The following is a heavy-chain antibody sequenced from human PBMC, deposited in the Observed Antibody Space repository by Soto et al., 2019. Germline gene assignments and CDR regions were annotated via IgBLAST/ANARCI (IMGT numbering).Heavy chain of an antibody. D-gene: IGHD1-26*01. Sequence: ASVKVSCKVSGYTLTELSMHWVRQAPGKGLEWMGGFDPEDGETIYAQKFQGRVTMTEDTSTDTAYLQWSSLKASDTAMYYCARHRYSGSYYSAFDIWGQGTMVTVSS. CDR1: GYTLTELS. V-gene: IGHV1-24*01. CDR2: FDPEDGET. CDR3: ARHRYSGSYYSAFDI. J-gene: IGHJ3*02.